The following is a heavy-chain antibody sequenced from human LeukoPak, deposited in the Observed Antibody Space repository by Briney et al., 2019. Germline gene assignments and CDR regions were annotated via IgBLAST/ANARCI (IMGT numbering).Heavy chain of an antibody. CDR1: GFTFSSYW. V-gene: IGHV3-21*01. CDR3: AREGYCSSTSCYTNTFDY. D-gene: IGHD2-2*02. J-gene: IGHJ4*02. CDR2: ISSSSSYI. Sequence: GGSLRLSCAASGFTFSSYWMSWVRQAPGKGLEWVSSISSSSSYIYYADSVKGRFTISRDNAKNSLYLQMNSLRAEDTAVYYCAREGYCSSTSCYTNTFDYWGQGTLVTVSS.